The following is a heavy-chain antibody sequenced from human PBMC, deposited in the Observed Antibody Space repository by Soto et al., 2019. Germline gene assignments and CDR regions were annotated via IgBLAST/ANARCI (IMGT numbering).Heavy chain of an antibody. J-gene: IGHJ4*02. V-gene: IGHV3-48*03. CDR3: AKVAARATFVYYVDY. D-gene: IGHD2-15*01. CDR2: IGAGDETM. Sequence: EVQLVESGGGLVQPGGSLRLSCAASGFTFSSYEMQWVRQPPGKGPEWVAYIGAGDETMFHADSVKGRFTISRDNVKSSLFLQMHSLTAEDSAVYYCAKVAARATFVYYVDYWGQGTLVTVSS. CDR1: GFTFSSYE.